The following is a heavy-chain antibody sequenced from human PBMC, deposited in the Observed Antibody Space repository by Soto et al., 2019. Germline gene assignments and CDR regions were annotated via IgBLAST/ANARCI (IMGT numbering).Heavy chain of an antibody. J-gene: IGHJ4*02. CDR2: IYSSWRT. Sequence: QVQLQESGPGLVKPSQTLSLTCTVSGGSISSGDYYWSCIRQPPGKGLEWIGYIYSSWRTYYNPSHKIRVTISVDTSKNQYSLKLSSVTAADTAVYYCASFSYYDILTGYYRSNDYWGQGTLGTVSS. D-gene: IGHD3-9*01. CDR3: ASFSYYDILTGYYRSNDY. V-gene: IGHV4-30-4*01. CDR1: GGSISSGDYY.